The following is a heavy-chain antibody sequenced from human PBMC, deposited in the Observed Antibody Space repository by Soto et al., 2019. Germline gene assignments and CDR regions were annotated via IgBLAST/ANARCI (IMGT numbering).Heavy chain of an antibody. CDR1: GESISSSSYY. V-gene: IGHV4-39*07. Sequence: SETLSLTCIVSGESISSSSYYWGWIRQPPGKGLEWIGSIYYSGRTYYNPSFKSRVTISVDTSKNQFSLKLSSVTAADTAVYYCARVTAARAFDYWGQGTLVTVSS. D-gene: IGHD6-6*01. CDR3: ARVTAARAFDY. CDR2: IYYSGRT. J-gene: IGHJ4*02.